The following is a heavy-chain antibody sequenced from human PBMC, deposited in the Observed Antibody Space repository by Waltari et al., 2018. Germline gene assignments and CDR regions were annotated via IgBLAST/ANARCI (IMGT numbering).Heavy chain of an antibody. CDR2: ISSSSSYI. CDR1: GFTFSSYS. V-gene: IGHV3-21*01. J-gene: IGHJ6*03. Sequence: EVQLVESGGGLVKPGGSLRLSCAASGFTFSSYSMNWVRQAPGKGLEWVSSISSSSSYIYYADSVKGRFTISRDNAKNSLYLQMNSLRAEDTAVYYCAREGSRSAYYYMDVWGKGTTVTISS. CDR3: AREGSRSAYYYMDV.